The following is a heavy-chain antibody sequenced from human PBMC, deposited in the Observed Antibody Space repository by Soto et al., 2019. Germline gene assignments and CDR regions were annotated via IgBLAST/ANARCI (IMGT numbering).Heavy chain of an antibody. CDR3: ASRDWNYLDY. D-gene: IGHD1-1*01. CDR1: GGTFSSYA. J-gene: IGHJ4*02. Sequence: ASVKVSCKASGGTFSSYAISWVRQAPGQGLEWMGGIIPIFGTANYAQKFQGRVTITADESTSTAYMELSSLRSEDTAVYYCASRDWNYLDYWCQGTLVTVSS. CDR2: IIPIFGTA. V-gene: IGHV1-69*13.